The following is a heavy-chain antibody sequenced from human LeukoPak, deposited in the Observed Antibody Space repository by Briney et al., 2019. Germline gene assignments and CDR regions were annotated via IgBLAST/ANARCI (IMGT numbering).Heavy chain of an antibody. CDR1: GFTFSDYY. V-gene: IGHV3-11*04. D-gene: IGHD3-9*01. Sequence: GGSLRLSCAASGFTFSDYYMSWIRQAPGKGLEWVSYISSSGSTIYYVDSVKGRFTISRDNAKNSLYLQMNSLRAEDTAVYYCAREELRYFDWNERTYYFDYWGQGTLVTVSS. J-gene: IGHJ4*02. CDR2: ISSSGSTI. CDR3: AREELRYFDWNERTYYFDY.